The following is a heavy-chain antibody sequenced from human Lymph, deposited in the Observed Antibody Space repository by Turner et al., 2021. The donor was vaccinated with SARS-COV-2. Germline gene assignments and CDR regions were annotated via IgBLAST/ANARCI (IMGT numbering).Heavy chain of an antibody. CDR3: ARLNPPEVGVGDWFDP. V-gene: IGHV4-34*01. Sequence: QVQLQQWGAGLLKPSETLSLTCAVYGGSFNGYYWSWIRQPPGKGLEWIGKINHSGSTNYDPSLRSRITISVDTSKNQFSLKLSSVTAADTAVYYCARLNPPEVGVGDWFDPWGQGTLVTVSS. D-gene: IGHD1-26*01. CDR2: INHSGST. CDR1: GGSFNGYY. J-gene: IGHJ5*02.